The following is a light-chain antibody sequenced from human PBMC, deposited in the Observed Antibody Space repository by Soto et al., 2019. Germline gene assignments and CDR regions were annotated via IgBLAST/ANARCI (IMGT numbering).Light chain of an antibody. Sequence: IVMTQSPVSLSVTPGEPASISCRSSQSLLHSNGNTYLDWYRQKPGQSPQLLIYLVSNRASGVPDKFSGSGSGTDFTLRISRVEAEDVGVYYCMQGSQTLTFGGGTQVDIK. CDR2: LVS. CDR1: QSLLHSNGNTY. J-gene: IGKJ4*01. V-gene: IGKV2-28*01. CDR3: MQGSQTLT.